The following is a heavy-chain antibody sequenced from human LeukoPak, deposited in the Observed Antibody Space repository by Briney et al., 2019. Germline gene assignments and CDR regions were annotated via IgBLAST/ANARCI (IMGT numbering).Heavy chain of an antibody. J-gene: IGHJ4*02. Sequence: PSETLSLTCTVSGGSVSSGSYYWNWIRQSPGKGLEWMGYIYYSGSTNYNPSLKSRVTMSIDTSKNQFSLMLSSVTAADTAVYYCARLDCGGTSCYSFHYWGLGTLVTVSS. CDR2: IYYSGST. V-gene: IGHV4-61*01. CDR1: GGSVSSGSYY. CDR3: ARLDCGGTSCYSFHY. D-gene: IGHD2-15*01.